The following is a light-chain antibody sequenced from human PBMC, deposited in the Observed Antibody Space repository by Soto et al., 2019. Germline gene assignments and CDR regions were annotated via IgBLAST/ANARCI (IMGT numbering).Light chain of an antibody. J-gene: IGKJ1*01. V-gene: IGKV1-6*01. Sequence: AIQVTQSPSSLSASVGDRVTITCRASQAIRTDLGWYQQKPGKAPKLLIFAASNLHSGVPSRFSGSGSGTDFTLTINNLQAEDFATYYCQHYNSYSEAFGQGTKVELK. CDR2: AAS. CDR3: QHYNSYSEA. CDR1: QAIRTD.